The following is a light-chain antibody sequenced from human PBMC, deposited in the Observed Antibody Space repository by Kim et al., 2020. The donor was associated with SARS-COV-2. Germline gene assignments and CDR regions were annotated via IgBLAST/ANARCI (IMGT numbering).Light chain of an antibody. Sequence: DIQMTQSPSSLSASVGDRVTITCQASQDIRKYLNWYQQKPGKAPKSLIFDASNLETGVPSRFSGSGSGTDFALTISSLQPEDIATYFCQQYDDFPLTFGPGTKVDIK. CDR1: QDIRKY. CDR3: QQYDDFPLT. CDR2: DAS. J-gene: IGKJ3*01. V-gene: IGKV1-33*01.